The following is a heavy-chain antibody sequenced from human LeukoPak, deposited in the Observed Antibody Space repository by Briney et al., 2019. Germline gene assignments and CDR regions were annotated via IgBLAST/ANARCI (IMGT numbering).Heavy chain of an antibody. V-gene: IGHV4-59*01. CDR1: GGSINSYY. J-gene: IGHJ4*02. CDR2: IYHSGST. CDR3: ARCRSWPSPFNY. D-gene: IGHD6-13*01. Sequence: SETLSLTCTVSGGSINSYYWSWIRQPPGKALEWTGYIYHSGSTNYNPSLKSRVTISVDTSKNQFSLNLSSVTAADTAVYYCARCRSWPSPFNYWGQGTLVTVSS.